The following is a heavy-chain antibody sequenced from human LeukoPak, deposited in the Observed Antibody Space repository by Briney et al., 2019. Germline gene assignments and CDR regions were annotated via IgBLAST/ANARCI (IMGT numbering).Heavy chain of an antibody. CDR2: INHSGST. CDR3: ARAGVSPTKRWFDP. V-gene: IGHV4-34*01. CDR1: GGSFSGYY. J-gene: IGHJ5*02. D-gene: IGHD3-10*01. Sequence: SSETLSLTCAVYGGSFSGYYWSWIRQPPGKGLEWIGEINHSGSTNYNPSLKSRVTISVDTSKNQFSLKLSSVTAADTAVYYCARAGVSPTKRWFDPWGQGTLVTVSS.